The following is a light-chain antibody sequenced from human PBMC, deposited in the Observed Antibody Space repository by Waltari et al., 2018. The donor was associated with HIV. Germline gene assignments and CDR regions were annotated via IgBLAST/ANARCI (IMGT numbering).Light chain of an antibody. CDR3: SSYTSSITFVV. CDR1: SSDVGHYNR. Sequence: QSALTQPPSVSGSPGQSVTISCTGTSSDVGHYNRVSWYQQPPGSAPKLMIYEVSNRPSGVPRRCSGSKAGNTASLTISGLQAEDEADYYCSSYTSSITFVVFGGGTKLTVL. V-gene: IGLV2-18*02. CDR2: EVS. J-gene: IGLJ2*01.